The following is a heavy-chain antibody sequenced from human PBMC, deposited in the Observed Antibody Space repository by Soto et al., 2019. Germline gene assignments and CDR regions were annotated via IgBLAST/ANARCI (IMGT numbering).Heavy chain of an antibody. Sequence: QVQLQQWGAGLLKPSETLSLTCAVYGGSFSGYYWSWIRQPPGKGLEWIGEINHSGSTNYNPSLKSRVTISVDTSKNQFSLKLSSVTAADMAVYYCARGYPKPTYYYDSSGYYYGYWGQGTLVTVSS. CDR3: ARGYPKPTYYYDSSGYYYGY. J-gene: IGHJ4*02. D-gene: IGHD3-22*01. CDR1: GGSFSGYY. V-gene: IGHV4-34*01. CDR2: INHSGST.